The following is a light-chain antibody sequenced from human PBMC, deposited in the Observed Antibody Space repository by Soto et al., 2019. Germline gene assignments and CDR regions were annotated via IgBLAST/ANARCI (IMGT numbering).Light chain of an antibody. J-gene: IGKJ2*01. CDR3: QQYGSSPYT. CDR1: QSVRNSY. Sequence: EILLTQSPGTLSLSPGERATLSCRASQSVRNSYLAWYQQKPGQAPRLLIYGASGRATGIPDRFSGSGAGTDFTITISRLEPEDFAVYYWQQYGSSPYTFGQGTKLEI. CDR2: GAS. V-gene: IGKV3-20*01.